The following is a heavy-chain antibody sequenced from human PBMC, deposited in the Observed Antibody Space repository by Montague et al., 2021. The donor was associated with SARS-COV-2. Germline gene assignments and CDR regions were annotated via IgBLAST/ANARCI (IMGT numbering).Heavy chain of an antibody. CDR3: ARLLRSCSNGVCRTYYYYAMDV. Sequence: SETLSLTCTVSGGSISGYYWSWIRQSPGKGLEWIGYIYYSGSTKXXPFLESRVTVSVDRSKNQVSLKLSSVTPADTAVYYCARLLRSCSNGVCRTYYYYAMDVRGQGTTVTASS. CDR2: IYYSGST. D-gene: IGHD2-8*01. CDR1: GGSISGYY. J-gene: IGHJ6*02. V-gene: IGHV4-59*01.